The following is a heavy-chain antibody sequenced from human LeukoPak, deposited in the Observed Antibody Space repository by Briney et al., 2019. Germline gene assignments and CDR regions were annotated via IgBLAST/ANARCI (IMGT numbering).Heavy chain of an antibody. V-gene: IGHV4-59*01. Sequence: SETLSLTCTVSGGSISSYYWSWTRQPPGKGLEWIGYIYYSGSTNYNPSLKSRVTISVDTSKNQFSLKLSSVTAADTAVYYCAREFDSSGLDYWGQGTLVTVSS. CDR1: GGSISSYY. D-gene: IGHD3-22*01. CDR2: IYYSGST. J-gene: IGHJ4*02. CDR3: AREFDSSGLDY.